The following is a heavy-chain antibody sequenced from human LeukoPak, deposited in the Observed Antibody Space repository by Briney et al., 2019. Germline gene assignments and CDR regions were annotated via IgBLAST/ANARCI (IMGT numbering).Heavy chain of an antibody. CDR2: ICTYRGNT. CDR3: ARFHYDFWSGYRSDHYYYGMDV. V-gene: IGHV1-18*01. Sequence: ASVKVSCKASGYTFTNYGITWVRQAPGQGLEWMGWICTYRGNTDYTQNLQDRVTMTTDTSTNTAYMELRSLRSDDTAVYYCARFHYDFWSGYRSDHYYYGMDVWGQGTTVTVSS. D-gene: IGHD3-3*01. CDR1: GYTFTNYG. J-gene: IGHJ6*02.